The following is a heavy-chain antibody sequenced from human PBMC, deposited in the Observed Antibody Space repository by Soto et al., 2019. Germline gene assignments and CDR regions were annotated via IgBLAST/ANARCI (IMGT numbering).Heavy chain of an antibody. V-gene: IGHV3-72*01. CDR2: TRNKGNSNTT. J-gene: IGHJ4*02. D-gene: IGHD6-19*01. CDR3: AREGAVPVPDFAY. CDR1: GFSFSDHY. Sequence: EVQLVESGGGLVQPGGSLRLSCVVSGFSFSDHYMNWVRQAPGKGLERVGRTRNKGNSNTTEYAATVKDRFTSSRDNSKNSLFLQMNSLKTEDTAVYYCAREGAVPVPDFAYWGQGTLVTVSS.